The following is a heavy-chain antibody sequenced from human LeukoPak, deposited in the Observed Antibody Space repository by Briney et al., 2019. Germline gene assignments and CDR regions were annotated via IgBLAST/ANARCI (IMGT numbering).Heavy chain of an antibody. D-gene: IGHD3-10*01. V-gene: IGHV4-59*01. CDR2: IYYTGQT. CDR1: GDSISNYY. J-gene: IGHJ5*02. CDR3: ARGGGDYNGSGDWFDP. Sequence: SETLSPTCTVSGDSISNYYWTWIRQPPGKGLEWIGYIYYTGQTKYNPSLESRVTISVDTSRGHFSLRLTSVTAADTAIYYCARGGGDYNGSGDWFDPWGQGTLVTVSS.